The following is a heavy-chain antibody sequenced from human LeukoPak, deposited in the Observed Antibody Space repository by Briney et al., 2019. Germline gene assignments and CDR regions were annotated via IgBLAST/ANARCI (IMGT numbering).Heavy chain of an antibody. CDR2: ISSSSSYI. Sequence: PGGSLRLSCAASGFTFSSYSMNWVRQAPGKGLEWVSSISSSSSYIYYADSVKGRFTISRDNAKNSLYLQMNSLRAEDTAVYYCARGDYGDSSDYYYGMDVWGQGTTVTVSS. V-gene: IGHV3-21*01. CDR3: ARGDYGDSSDYYYGMDV. CDR1: GFTFSSYS. D-gene: IGHD4-17*01. J-gene: IGHJ6*02.